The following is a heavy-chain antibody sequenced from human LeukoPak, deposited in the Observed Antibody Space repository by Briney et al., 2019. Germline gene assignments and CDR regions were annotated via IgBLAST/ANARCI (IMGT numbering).Heavy chain of an antibody. CDR3: ARDHDVWVAPSFDY. CDR2: ISRGAGT. V-gene: IGHV4-38-2*02. CDR1: GYSISTGYF. Sequence: SETLSLTCTVSGYSISTGYFWAWIRQPPGKGLEWIGSISRGAGTYYSPSLKSRVTMPLDTSKNQFSVNLNSVTAADTAVYYRARDHDVWVAPSFDYWGQGNLVSVSS. D-gene: IGHD5-12*01. J-gene: IGHJ4*02.